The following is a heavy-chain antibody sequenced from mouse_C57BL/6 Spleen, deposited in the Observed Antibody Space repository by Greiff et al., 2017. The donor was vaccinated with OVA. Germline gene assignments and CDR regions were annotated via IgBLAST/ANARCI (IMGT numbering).Heavy chain of an antibody. CDR2: IRSKSNNYAT. J-gene: IGHJ2*01. D-gene: IGHD2-3*01. Sequence: EVQRVESGGGLVQPKGSLKLSCAASGFSFNTYAMNWVRQAPGKGLEWVARIRSKSNNYATYYADSVKDRFTISRDDSESMLYLQMNNLKTEDTAMYYCVRHYERGIFDYWGQGTTLTVSS. CDR3: VRHYERGIFDY. CDR1: GFSFNTYA. V-gene: IGHV10-1*01.